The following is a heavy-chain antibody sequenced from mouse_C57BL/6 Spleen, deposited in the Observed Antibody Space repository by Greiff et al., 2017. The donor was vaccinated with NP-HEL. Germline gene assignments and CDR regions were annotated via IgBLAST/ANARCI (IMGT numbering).Heavy chain of an antibody. J-gene: IGHJ2*01. D-gene: IGHD2-5*01. CDR3: ASYSNYMYYFDY. CDR1: GFNIKDYY. Sequence: EVQLQQSGAELVKPGASVKLSCTASGFNIKDYYMHWVKQRTEQGLEWIGRIDPEGGETKYASKFQGKATITADTSSNTAYLQLSSLTSEDTAVYYCASYSNYMYYFDYWGQGTTLTVSS. CDR2: IDPEGGET. V-gene: IGHV14-2*01.